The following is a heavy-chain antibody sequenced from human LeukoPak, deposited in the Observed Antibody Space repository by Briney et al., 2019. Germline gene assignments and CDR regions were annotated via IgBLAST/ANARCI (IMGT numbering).Heavy chain of an antibody. CDR3: ARFTVGATYGNFDY. Sequence: PSETLSLTCTASGGSISSYYWSWIRQPPGKGLEWIGYIYYSGSTNYNPSLKSRVTISVDTSKNQFSLKLSSVTAADTAVYYCARFTVGATYGNFDYWGQGTLVTVSS. J-gene: IGHJ4*02. V-gene: IGHV4-59*01. CDR2: IYYSGST. D-gene: IGHD1-26*01. CDR1: GGSISSYY.